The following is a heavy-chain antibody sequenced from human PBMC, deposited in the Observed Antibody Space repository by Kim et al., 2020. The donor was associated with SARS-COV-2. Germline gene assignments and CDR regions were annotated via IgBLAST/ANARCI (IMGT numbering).Heavy chain of an antibody. J-gene: IGHJ5*02. V-gene: IGHV1-69*02. D-gene: IGHD6-19*01. Sequence: SVKVSCKASGGTFSSYTISWVRQAPGQGLEWMGRIIPILGIANYAQKFQGRVTITADKSTSTAYMELSSLRSEDTAVYYCARYRIAVAGSYNWFDPWGQGTLVTVSS. CDR1: GGTFSSYT. CDR2: IIPILGIA. CDR3: ARYRIAVAGSYNWFDP.